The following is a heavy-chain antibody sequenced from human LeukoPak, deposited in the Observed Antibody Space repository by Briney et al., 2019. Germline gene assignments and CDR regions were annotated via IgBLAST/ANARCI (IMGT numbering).Heavy chain of an antibody. D-gene: IGHD6-19*01. CDR3: ARVSVYSSGFDY. V-gene: IGHV1-18*04. CDR2: ISAYNGNT. J-gene: IGHJ4*02. Sequence: ASVKVSCKASGYTFTGYYMHWVRQAPGQGLEWMGWISAYNGNTNYAQKLQGRVTMTTDTSTSTAYMELSSLRSEDTAVYYCARVSVYSSGFDYWGQGTLVTVSS. CDR1: GYTFTGYY.